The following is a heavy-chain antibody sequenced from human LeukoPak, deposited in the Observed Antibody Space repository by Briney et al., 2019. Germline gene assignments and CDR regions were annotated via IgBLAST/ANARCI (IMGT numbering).Heavy chain of an antibody. CDR1: GFTSSSFW. Sequence: GGSLRLSCAASGFTSSSFWMHWVRQTPGTGLVWVSRISPDGSKTNYADSVKGRFTISRDNAKNTLYLQISSLSVEDTAIYFCVRSVSGNYGRFDYWGQGTLVIVSS. CDR3: VRSVSGNYGRFDY. J-gene: IGHJ4*02. V-gene: IGHV3-74*01. CDR2: ISPDGSKT. D-gene: IGHD1-26*01.